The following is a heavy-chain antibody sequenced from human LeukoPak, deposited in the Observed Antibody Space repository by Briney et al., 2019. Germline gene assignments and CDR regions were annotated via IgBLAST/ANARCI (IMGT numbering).Heavy chain of an antibody. CDR2: ISGSGGST. V-gene: IGHV3-23*01. D-gene: IGHD3-10*01. J-gene: IGHJ6*02. CDR3: AKDEQLDYYGSGIPQPVDV. CDR1: GFTFSSYA. Sequence: GGSLRLSCAASGFTFSSYAMSWVRQAPGKGLEWVSAISGSGGSTYYADSVKGRFTISRDNSKNTLYLQMNSLRAEDTAVYYCAKDEQLDYYGSGIPQPVDVWGQGTTVTVSS.